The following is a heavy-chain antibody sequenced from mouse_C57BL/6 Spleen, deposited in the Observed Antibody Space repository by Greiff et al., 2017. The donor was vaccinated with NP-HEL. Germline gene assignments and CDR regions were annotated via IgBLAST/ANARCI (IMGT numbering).Heavy chain of an antibody. J-gene: IGHJ2*01. V-gene: IGHV1-61*01. Sequence: QVQLKQPGAELVRPGSSVKLSCKASGYTFTSYWMDWVKQRPGQGLEWIGNIYPSDSETHYNQKFKDKATLTVDKSSSTAYMQLSSLTSDDSAVYYCARRITTVVPYFDYWGQGTTLTVSS. D-gene: IGHD1-1*01. CDR3: ARRITTVVPYFDY. CDR1: GYTFTSYW. CDR2: IYPSDSET.